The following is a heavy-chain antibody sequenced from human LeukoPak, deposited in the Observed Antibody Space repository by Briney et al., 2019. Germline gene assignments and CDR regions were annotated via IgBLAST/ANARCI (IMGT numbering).Heavy chain of an antibody. CDR2: ISAYNGNT. D-gene: IGHD3-3*01. V-gene: IGHV1-18*01. Sequence: APVKVSCKASGYTFTSYGISWVRQAPGQGLEWMGWISAYNGNTNYAQKLQGRVTMTTDTSTSTAYMELRSLRSDDTAVYYCARDPSKNDFWSGYSKYYYYYGMDVWGQGTTVTVSS. CDR1: GYTFTSYG. CDR3: ARDPSKNDFWSGYSKYYYYYGMDV. J-gene: IGHJ6*02.